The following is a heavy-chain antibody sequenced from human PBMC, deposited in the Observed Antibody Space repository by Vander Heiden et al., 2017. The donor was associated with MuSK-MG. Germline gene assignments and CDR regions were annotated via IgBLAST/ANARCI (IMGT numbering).Heavy chain of an antibody. V-gene: IGHV3-23*01. CDR3: VRGYPGTWLDP. CDR1: GFTFSDYA. CDR2: LNGAGLDT. J-gene: IGHJ5*02. Sequence: EEQLLVSGGGLVEPGESLRLSCAASGFTFSDYAMSWVLQVPGKGREWVSGLNGAGLDTYYAESVQGRFTISRDNSKEKLFLEMDSLRGEDTAVYYCVRGYPGTWLDPWGQGTLVTVSS. D-gene: IGHD3-16*02.